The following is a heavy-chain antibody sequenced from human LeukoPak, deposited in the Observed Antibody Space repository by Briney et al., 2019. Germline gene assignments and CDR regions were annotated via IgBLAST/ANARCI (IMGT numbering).Heavy chain of an antibody. D-gene: IGHD3-22*01. Sequence: ASVKVSCKASGYTFTGYYMHWVRQAPGQGLEWMGRINPNSGGTNYAQKFQGRVTMTRDTSISTAYMELGRLRSDDTAVYYCAREWLRAYYYDSSGYNTEVDYWGQGTLVTVSS. CDR1: GYTFTGYY. V-gene: IGHV1-2*06. J-gene: IGHJ4*02. CDR3: AREWLRAYYYDSSGYNTEVDY. CDR2: INPNSGGT.